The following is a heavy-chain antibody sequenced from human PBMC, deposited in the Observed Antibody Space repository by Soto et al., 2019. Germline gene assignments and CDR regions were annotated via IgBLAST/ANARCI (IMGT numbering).Heavy chain of an antibody. V-gene: IGHV4-38-2*01. D-gene: IGHD3-3*01. Sequence: SETLSLTCAVSGYSISNGYQWGWIRQPPGKGLEWIGNIYHSGSTYYNPSLKSRATISVDTSKNQFSLRLTSVTAADTAVYYCASRGGSGDFDYWGQGTMVTVSS. CDR3: ASRGGSGDFDY. J-gene: IGHJ4*02. CDR1: GYSISNGYQ. CDR2: IYHSGST.